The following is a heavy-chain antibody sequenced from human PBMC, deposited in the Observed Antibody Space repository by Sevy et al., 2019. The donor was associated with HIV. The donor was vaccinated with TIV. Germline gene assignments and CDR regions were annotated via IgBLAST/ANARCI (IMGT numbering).Heavy chain of an antibody. CDR2: ISRTGSTV. CDR1: GFTFGDYY. Sequence: SLRLSCAASGFTFGDYYMSWVRQAPGQGLEWIAYISRTGSTVYYGDSVKGRFTISRDNAERSLYLQMNSLRVGDTAVYFCVRDYGHLRLYGMDVWGPGTTVTVSS. V-gene: IGHV3-11*04. J-gene: IGHJ6*02. CDR3: VRDYGHLRLYGMDV. D-gene: IGHD3-10*01.